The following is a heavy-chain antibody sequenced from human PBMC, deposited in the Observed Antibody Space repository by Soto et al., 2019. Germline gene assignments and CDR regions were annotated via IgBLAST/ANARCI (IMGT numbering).Heavy chain of an antibody. V-gene: IGHV1-69*02. D-gene: IGHD3-9*01. CDR3: AILTGYYYYYGMDV. Sequence: QVQLVQSGAEVKKPGSSVKVSCKASGGTFSSYTISWVRQAPGQGLEWMGRIIPILGIANYAQKFQGRVTXXAXKXXSTAYMELSSLRSEDTAVYYCAILTGYYYYYGMDVWGQGTTVTVSS. CDR1: GGTFSSYT. J-gene: IGHJ6*02. CDR2: IIPILGIA.